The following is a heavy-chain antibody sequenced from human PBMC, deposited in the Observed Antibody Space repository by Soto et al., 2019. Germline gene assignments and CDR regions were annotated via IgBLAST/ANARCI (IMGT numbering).Heavy chain of an antibody. Sequence: LRLSCAASGFPFSSYAMSWVRQAPGKGLEWIGYIHYSGSIIYNPSFKSRVTISVDTSKNQFSLQLSSVTAADTAVYFCAREDDGGDRDYYGLDVWGQGTTVTVSS. J-gene: IGHJ6*02. D-gene: IGHD2-21*02. CDR1: GFPFSSYA. CDR3: AREDDGGDRDYYGLDV. CDR2: IHYSGSI. V-gene: IGHV4-30-4*08.